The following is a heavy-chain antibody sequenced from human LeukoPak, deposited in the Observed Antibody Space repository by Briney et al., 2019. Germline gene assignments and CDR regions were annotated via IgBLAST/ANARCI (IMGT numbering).Heavy chain of an antibody. J-gene: IGHJ4*02. D-gene: IGHD2-2*02. CDR1: GFTFSSYS. CDR3: AKQALCCRSTSCNIFRT. Sequence: GGSLRLSCAASGFTFSSYSMSWVRQAPGKGLEWISAISGSGGSTYYADSVKGRFTFSRDNSKNTLYLQMNRLRAGYTAVYYCAKQALCCRSTSCNIFRTWGQGTLVTVSS. V-gene: IGHV3-23*01. CDR2: ISGSGGST.